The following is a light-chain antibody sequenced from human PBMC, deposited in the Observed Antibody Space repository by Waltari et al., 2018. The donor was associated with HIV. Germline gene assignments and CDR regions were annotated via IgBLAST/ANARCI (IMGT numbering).Light chain of an antibody. Sequence: QSVLTQPPSASGTPGQRVTISCSGLSSTIGSNDVYWYQQRPGTAPKLLIYRNNQRPSGVPDRFSGAKSGTSASLAISGLRSEDEADYYCAAWDDSLSGWVFGGGTKLTVL. CDR3: AAWDDSLSGWV. J-gene: IGLJ3*02. V-gene: IGLV1-47*01. CDR1: SSTIGSND. CDR2: RNN.